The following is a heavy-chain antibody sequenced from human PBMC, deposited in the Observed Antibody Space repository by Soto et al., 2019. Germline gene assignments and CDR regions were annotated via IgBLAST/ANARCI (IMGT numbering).Heavy chain of an antibody. CDR1: GGSISSGGYY. J-gene: IGHJ6*02. CDR3: ARSYYDFWSGYTPYGMDV. CDR2: IYYSGST. V-gene: IGHV4-31*03. D-gene: IGHD3-3*01. Sequence: SETLSLTCTVSGGSISSGGYYWSWIRQHPGKGLEWIGYIYYSGSTYYNPSLKSRVTISVDTSKNQFSLKLSSVTAADTAVYYCARSYYDFWSGYTPYGMDVWGQGTTVTVSS.